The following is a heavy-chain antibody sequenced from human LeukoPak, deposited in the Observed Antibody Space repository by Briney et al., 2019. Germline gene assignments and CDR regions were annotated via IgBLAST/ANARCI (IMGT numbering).Heavy chain of an antibody. D-gene: IGHD2-15*01. Sequence: SVKVSCKASGGTFSSYAISWVRQAPGQGLEWMGGIIPIFGTANYAQKFQGRVTITTDESTSTAYMELSSLRSEDTAVYYCASPGSDTREARDAFDIWGQGTMVTVSS. V-gene: IGHV1-69*05. CDR2: IIPIFGTA. CDR1: GGTFSSYA. J-gene: IGHJ3*02. CDR3: ASPGSDTREARDAFDI.